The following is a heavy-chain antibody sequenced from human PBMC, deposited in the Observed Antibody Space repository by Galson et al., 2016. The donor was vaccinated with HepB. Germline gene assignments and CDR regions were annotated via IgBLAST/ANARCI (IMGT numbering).Heavy chain of an antibody. J-gene: IGHJ4*02. CDR3: AKEDVKGYTSPLADY. D-gene: IGHD1-1*01. CDR1: GFTFSSYA. Sequence: SLRLSCAASGFTFSSYAMSWVRQAPGKGLEWVSAISDRGGRTYYAGSVKGRFTISRDNSKNTVYLQMDSLRAEDTAVYYCAKEDVKGYTSPLADYWGQGTLVTVSS. CDR2: ISDRGGRT. V-gene: IGHV3-23*01.